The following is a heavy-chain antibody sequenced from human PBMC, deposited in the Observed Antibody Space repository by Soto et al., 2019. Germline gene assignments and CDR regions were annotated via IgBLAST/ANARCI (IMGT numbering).Heavy chain of an antibody. CDR2: ISAYNGNT. CDR3: ARGLYAFDL. Sequence: ASVTVSCKASVYTFASYGISWVRQAPGQGLEWMGWISAYNGNTGSAPRFQGRVTMSRNTSISTAYMELSSLRSEDTAVYYCARGLYAFDLWGQATMVTVSS. V-gene: IGHV1-8*02. D-gene: IGHD2-2*01. CDR1: VYTFASYG. J-gene: IGHJ3*01.